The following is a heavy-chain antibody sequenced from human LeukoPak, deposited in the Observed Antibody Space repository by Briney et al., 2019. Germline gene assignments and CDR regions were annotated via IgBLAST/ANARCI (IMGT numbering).Heavy chain of an antibody. CDR3: ARELGAAGTEGWFDP. Sequence: GGSLRLSCAASGFTFSDYWMSWVRQAPGKGLVWVSRINSDGSSTSYADSVKGRFTISRDNAKNTLYLQMNSLRAEDTAVYYCARELGAAGTEGWFDPWGQGTLVTVSS. V-gene: IGHV3-74*01. CDR1: GFTFSDYW. J-gene: IGHJ5*02. D-gene: IGHD6-13*01. CDR2: INSDGSST.